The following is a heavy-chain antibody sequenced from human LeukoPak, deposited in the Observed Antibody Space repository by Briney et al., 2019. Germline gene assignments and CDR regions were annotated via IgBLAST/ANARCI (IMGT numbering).Heavy chain of an antibody. Sequence: GGSLRLSSAASVFSFSNSLMHWVRQAPGKGLVWVSRINSDGTTTYYADSVKGRFTISRDNAKNTLFLQMNSLRPEDTALYYCASDPYLANFWTGYPHYWGQGTLVTVSS. J-gene: IGHJ4*02. CDR1: VFSFSNSL. CDR3: ASDPYLANFWTGYPHY. V-gene: IGHV3-74*01. CDR2: INSDGTTT. D-gene: IGHD3/OR15-3a*01.